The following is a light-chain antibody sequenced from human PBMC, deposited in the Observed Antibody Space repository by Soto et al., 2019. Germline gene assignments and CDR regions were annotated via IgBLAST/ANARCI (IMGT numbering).Light chain of an antibody. Sequence: EIVLTQSPGTLSLSPGERATLSCRASQSITNNYLAWYQQKPGQAPRLLIYLASNRAAGIPDRFSGSGSGADVTLAINRLEPEDFAVYHCQQYGSSPWTFGQGTKVAIK. CDR1: QSITNNY. V-gene: IGKV3-20*01. CDR3: QQYGSSPWT. J-gene: IGKJ1*01. CDR2: LAS.